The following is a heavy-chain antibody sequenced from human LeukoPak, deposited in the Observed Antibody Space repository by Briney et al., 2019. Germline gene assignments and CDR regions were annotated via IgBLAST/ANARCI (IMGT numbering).Heavy chain of an antibody. CDR2: ISGSGGST. Sequence: GGSLRLSCAASGFTFSSYGMHWVRQAPGKGLEWVSAISGSGGSTYYADSVKGRFTISRDNSKNTLYLQMNSLRAEDTAVYYCAKDGQYQLLYTWFDPWGQGTLVTVSS. D-gene: IGHD2-2*02. CDR1: GFTFSSYG. V-gene: IGHV3-23*01. J-gene: IGHJ5*02. CDR3: AKDGQYQLLYTWFDP.